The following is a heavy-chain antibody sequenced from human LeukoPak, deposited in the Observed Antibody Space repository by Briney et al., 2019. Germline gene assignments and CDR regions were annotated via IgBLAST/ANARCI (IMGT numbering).Heavy chain of an antibody. CDR3: ARARGDSSGYYYQNYYYMDV. CDR2: IYYSGST. J-gene: IGHJ6*03. CDR1: GGSISSYY. Sequence: SETLSLTCTVSGGSISSYYWSWIRQPPGKGLEWIGYIYYSGSTNYNPSLKSRVTISVDTSKNQFSLKLSSVTAADTAVYYCARARGDSSGYYYQNYYYMDVWGKGTTVTVSS. V-gene: IGHV4-59*01. D-gene: IGHD3-22*01.